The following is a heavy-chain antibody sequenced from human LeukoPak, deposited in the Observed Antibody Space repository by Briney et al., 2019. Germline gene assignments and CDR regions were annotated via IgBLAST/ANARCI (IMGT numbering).Heavy chain of an antibody. V-gene: IGHV3-23*01. CDR1: GFTFSNYA. CDR3: AKDIQTWPRFPDY. J-gene: IGHJ4*02. Sequence: PGGSLRLSCGASGFTFSNYAMSWVRQAPGKGLEWVSGISDSGSTAFYADSVKGRLTSSRDNPKSTLYLQMNSLRAEDTAVYYCAKDIQTWPRFPDYWGQGTLVTVSS. CDR2: ISDSGSTA. D-gene: IGHD5-12*01.